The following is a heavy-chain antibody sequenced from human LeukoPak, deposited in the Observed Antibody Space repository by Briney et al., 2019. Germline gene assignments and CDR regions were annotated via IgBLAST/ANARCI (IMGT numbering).Heavy chain of an antibody. Sequence: ASVKVSCKASGGTFSSYAISWVRQAPGQGLEWMGGFDPEDGETIYAQKFQGRVTMTEDTSTDTAYMELSSLRSEDTAVYYCATFRTATAIWGWFDPWGQGTLVTVSS. CDR1: GGTFSSYA. CDR3: ATFRTATAIWGWFDP. D-gene: IGHD2-2*02. J-gene: IGHJ5*02. CDR2: FDPEDGET. V-gene: IGHV1-24*01.